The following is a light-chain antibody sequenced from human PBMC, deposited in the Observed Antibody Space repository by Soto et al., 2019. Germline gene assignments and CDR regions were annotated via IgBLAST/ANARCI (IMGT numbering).Light chain of an antibody. CDR2: DDS. Sequence: SYELTQPPSVSVPPGQTARITCEGDSLGSKSVHWYQQRPGQAPILVVFDDSDRPSGIHEQFSGSKSGNTATLTFSGVEAGDEADYYCQVWESSTDHYVFGTGTKLTVL. J-gene: IGLJ1*01. CDR3: QVWESSTDHYV. V-gene: IGLV3-21*02. CDR1: SLGSKS.